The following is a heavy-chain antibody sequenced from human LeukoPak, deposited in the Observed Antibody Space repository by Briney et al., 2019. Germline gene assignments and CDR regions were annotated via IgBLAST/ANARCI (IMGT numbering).Heavy chain of an antibody. CDR3: ASGGDYDTFDY. V-gene: IGHV4-59*01. CDR2: IYYSGST. Sequence: PSETLSLTCTVSGGSISSYYWSWIRQPPGKGLEWIGYIYYSGSTNYNPSLKSRVTISVDTSKNQFSLKLSSATAADTAVYYCASGGDYDTFDYWGQGTLVTVSS. CDR1: GGSISSYY. D-gene: IGHD4-17*01. J-gene: IGHJ4*02.